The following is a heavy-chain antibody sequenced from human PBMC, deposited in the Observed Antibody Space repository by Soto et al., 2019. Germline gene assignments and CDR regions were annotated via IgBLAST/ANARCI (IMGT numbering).Heavy chain of an antibody. V-gene: IGHV3-11*01. Sequence: QVQLVESGGGLVQPGRSLRLSCAASGFTLSDYYMSWIRQAPGKGLEWVSYISSSGTTIYYADSVKGRFTTSRDHAKNSLYLHMNRLRAEDTAVYYCARAAPRWRYWGQGTLVTVSS. D-gene: IGHD3-3*01. CDR3: ARAAPRWRY. CDR1: GFTLSDYY. CDR2: ISSSGTTI. J-gene: IGHJ4*02.